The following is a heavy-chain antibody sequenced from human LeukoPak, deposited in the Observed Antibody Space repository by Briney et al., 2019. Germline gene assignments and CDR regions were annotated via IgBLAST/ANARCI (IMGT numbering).Heavy chain of an antibody. CDR1: GFTFSSYD. CDR2: IGTAGDT. V-gene: IGHV3-13*01. J-gene: IGHJ4*02. Sequence: PGGSLRLSCAASGFTFSSYDMHWVRQATGKGLEWVSAIGTAGDTYYPGSVKGRFTISRENAKNSLYLQMNSLRAGDTAVYYCARGPINGPFDYWGQGTLVTVSS. CDR3: ARGPINGPFDY. D-gene: IGHD2-8*01.